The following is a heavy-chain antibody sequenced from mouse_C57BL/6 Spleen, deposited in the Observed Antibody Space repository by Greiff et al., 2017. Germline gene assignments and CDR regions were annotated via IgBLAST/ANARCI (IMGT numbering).Heavy chain of an antibody. V-gene: IGHV1-76*01. CDR3: ARDGIYYDCGGFDY. Sequence: QVQLQQSGAELVRPGASVKLSCKASGYTFTDYYINWVKQRPGQGLEWIARIYPGSGNTNYNEKFKGKATLTAEKSSSTAYMQLSSLTSEDSAVYFCARDGIYYDCGGFDYWGQGTTLTVSS. J-gene: IGHJ2*01. D-gene: IGHD2-4*01. CDR1: GYTFTDYY. CDR2: IYPGSGNT.